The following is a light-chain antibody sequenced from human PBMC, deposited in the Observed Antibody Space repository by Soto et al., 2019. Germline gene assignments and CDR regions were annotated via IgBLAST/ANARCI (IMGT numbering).Light chain of an antibody. Sequence: EIVLTQSPGTLSLSPGERATLSCRASQSVSSNFLAWYQQKPGQAPRLLISGASNRATGIPDRFSGSGSGTEFTLTISSLQSEDFAVYYCQQYNNWPRTFGQGTKVDIK. V-gene: IGKV3D-15*01. J-gene: IGKJ1*01. CDR1: QSVSSN. CDR3: QQYNNWPRT. CDR2: GAS.